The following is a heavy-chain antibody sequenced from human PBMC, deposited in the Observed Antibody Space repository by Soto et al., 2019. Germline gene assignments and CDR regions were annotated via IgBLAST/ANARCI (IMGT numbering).Heavy chain of an antibody. CDR3: AREEVAAYFDY. V-gene: IGHV3-30-3*01. Sequence: VQLVESGGGVVQPGRSLRLSCAASGFTFSSYPIHWVRQAPGKGLEWVALISYDGSNKYYADSVKGRFTISRDNSKNTLYLQMNSLRAEDTAVYYCAREEVAAYFDYWGQGTLVTVSS. D-gene: IGHD5-12*01. J-gene: IGHJ4*02. CDR2: ISYDGSNK. CDR1: GFTFSSYP.